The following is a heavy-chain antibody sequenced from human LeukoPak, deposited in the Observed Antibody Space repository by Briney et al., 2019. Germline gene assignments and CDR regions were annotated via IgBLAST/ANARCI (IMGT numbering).Heavy chain of an antibody. V-gene: IGHV3-21*01. CDR3: ARDPYSGNYGAYYYYYMDV. CDR1: GFTFSSYN. D-gene: IGHD1-26*01. Sequence: GGSLRLSCAASGFTFSSYNMNWVRQAPGKGLEWVSSITSSSTYIYYADSVRGRFTISRDNAKNSLYLQMKSLRAEDTAVYFCARDPYSGNYGAYYYYYMDVWGKGATVTISS. J-gene: IGHJ6*03. CDR2: ITSSSTYI.